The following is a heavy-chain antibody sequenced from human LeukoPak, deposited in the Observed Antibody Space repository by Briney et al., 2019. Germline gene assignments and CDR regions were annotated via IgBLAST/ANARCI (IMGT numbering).Heavy chain of an antibody. CDR1: GGSISSYH. CDR2: IYYSGST. D-gene: IGHD3-10*01. V-gene: IGHV4-59*01. CDR3: ARDTGHGSGLNWFDP. J-gene: IGHJ5*02. Sequence: SETLSLTCTVSGGSISSYHWSWIRQPPGKGLEWIGYIYYSGSTNYNPSLKSRVTISVDTSKNQFSLKLSSVTAADTAVYYCARDTGHGSGLNWFDPWGQGTLVTVSS.